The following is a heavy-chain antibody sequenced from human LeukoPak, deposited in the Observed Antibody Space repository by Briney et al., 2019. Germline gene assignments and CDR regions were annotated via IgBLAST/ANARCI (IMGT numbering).Heavy chain of an antibody. Sequence: GGSLRLSCAASGFTFSNYLMTWVRQAPGKGLEWVANIKQDGREKYYVDSVKGRFTISRDNAKKAMYLQMNSLRVEDTAVYYCARVYHSTSGRAIDYWGQGTLVTVSS. V-gene: IGHV3-7*01. D-gene: IGHD6-6*01. J-gene: IGHJ4*02. CDR1: GFTFSNYL. CDR2: IKQDGREK. CDR3: ARVYHSTSGRAIDY.